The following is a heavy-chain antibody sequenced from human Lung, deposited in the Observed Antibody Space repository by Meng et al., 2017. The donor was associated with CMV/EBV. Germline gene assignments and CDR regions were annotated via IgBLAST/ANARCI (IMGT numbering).Heavy chain of an antibody. CDR1: GGSSSRGDYY. CDR2: IYYSGST. Sequence: QVQLQSVGHDMVKPSQPLSLTCTGSGGSSSRGDYYWSWIRQPPGKGLEWIGYIYYSGSTYYNPSLKSRVTISVDTSKNQFSLKLSSVTAADTAVYYCARALDTAMVTFDYWGQGTLVTVSS. CDR3: ARALDTAMVTFDY. J-gene: IGHJ4*02. V-gene: IGHV4-30-4*08. D-gene: IGHD5-18*01.